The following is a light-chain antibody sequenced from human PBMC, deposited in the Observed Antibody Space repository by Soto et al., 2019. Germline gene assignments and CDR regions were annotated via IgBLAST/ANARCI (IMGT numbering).Light chain of an antibody. Sequence: QSALTQPASVSGSPGQSITISCTGTSSDIGGSNYVSWYQQHPGKAPKLMIYEVSNRPSGVSNRFSGSKSDNTASLTISGLQTEDEADYYCSSYTTSASRVFGGGTKVTVL. J-gene: IGLJ2*01. CDR1: SSDIGGSNY. CDR3: SSYTTSASRV. CDR2: EVS. V-gene: IGLV2-14*01.